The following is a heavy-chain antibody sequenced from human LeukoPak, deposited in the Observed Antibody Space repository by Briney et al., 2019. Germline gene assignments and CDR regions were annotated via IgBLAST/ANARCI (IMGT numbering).Heavy chain of an antibody. CDR1: GGSFSGYY. Sequence: SETLSLTCAVYGGSFSGYYWSWIRQPPGKGLEWIGYIHYSGSANYNPSLKSRVTISVDKSKNQFSLRLSSVTAADTAVYYCARAKVPAVLNWFDPWGQGTLVTVSS. CDR3: ARAKVPAVLNWFDP. V-gene: IGHV4-59*01. CDR2: IHYSGSA. D-gene: IGHD2-2*01. J-gene: IGHJ5*02.